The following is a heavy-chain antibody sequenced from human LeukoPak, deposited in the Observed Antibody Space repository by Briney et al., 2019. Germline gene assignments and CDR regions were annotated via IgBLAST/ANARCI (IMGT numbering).Heavy chain of an antibody. V-gene: IGHV4-59*01. Sequence: SETLSLTCTVSGDSIGYYYWSWIRQPPGKGLEWIGYIYYTGSTDYNPSLKSRVTISVDTSKNQFSLKLSPVTAADTAVYYCARVQVGATTYYYYYMDVWGKGTTVTVSS. J-gene: IGHJ6*03. CDR1: GDSIGYYY. CDR2: IYYTGST. D-gene: IGHD1-26*01. CDR3: ARVQVGATTYYYYYMDV.